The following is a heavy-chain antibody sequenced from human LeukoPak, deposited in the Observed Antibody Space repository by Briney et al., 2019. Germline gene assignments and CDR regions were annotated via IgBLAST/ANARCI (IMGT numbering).Heavy chain of an antibody. CDR1: GGSISSSYW. CDR2: IYHSGRT. J-gene: IGHJ4*02. Sequence: PSETLSLTCAVSGGSISSSYWWCWVRQPPGKGLEWIGEIYHSGRTNYNPSLKSRVTISVDKSKNQFPRKRSSVTAADTAVYYWASGSGNYWGQGTLVSVSS. V-gene: IGHV4-4*02. D-gene: IGHD1-14*01. CDR3: ASGSGNY.